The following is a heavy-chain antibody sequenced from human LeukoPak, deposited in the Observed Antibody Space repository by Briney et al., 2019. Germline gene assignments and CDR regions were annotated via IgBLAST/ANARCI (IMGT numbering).Heavy chain of an antibody. Sequence: ASVKVSCKASGQSFSDFPIHWVRQAPGHRPEWMGWINTASGNTEYSQRFQGRVTITRDTSASTGYMELRGLSSADTAVYFCARAPYDILTGYSLNWFDPWGQGTLVTVSS. CDR2: INTASGNT. CDR1: GQSFSDFP. J-gene: IGHJ5*02. D-gene: IGHD3-9*01. V-gene: IGHV1-3*04. CDR3: ARAPYDILTGYSLNWFDP.